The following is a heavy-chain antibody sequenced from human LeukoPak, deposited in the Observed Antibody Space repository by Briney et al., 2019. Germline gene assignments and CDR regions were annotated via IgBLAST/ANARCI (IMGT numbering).Heavy chain of an antibody. CDR1: GFTFSSYS. D-gene: IGHD2-2*02. CDR3: ARASVPAAIHEPFDY. V-gene: IGHV3-48*01. Sequence: GGSLRLSCAASGFTFSSYSMNWVRQAPGKGREWVSYISSSSSTIYYADSVKGRFTISRDNAKNSLYLQMNSLRAEDTAVYYCARASVPAAIHEPFDYWGQGTLVAVSS. CDR2: ISSSSSTI. J-gene: IGHJ4*02.